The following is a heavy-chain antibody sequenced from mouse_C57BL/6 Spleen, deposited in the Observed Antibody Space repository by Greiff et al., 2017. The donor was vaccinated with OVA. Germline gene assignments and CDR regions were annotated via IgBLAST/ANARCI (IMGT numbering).Heavy chain of an antibody. J-gene: IGHJ3*01. CDR3: TRDYSNYAWFAY. CDR1: GYTFTSYW. V-gene: IGHV1-5*01. CDR2: IYPGNSDT. Sequence: EVQLVESGTVLARPGASVKMSCKTSGYTFTSYWMHWVKQRPGQGLEWIWAIYPGNSDTSSNQKFKGQAKLTAVPSASTAYMELSSLTNEYSAVYYCTRDYSNYAWFAYWGQGTLVTVSA. D-gene: IGHD2-5*01.